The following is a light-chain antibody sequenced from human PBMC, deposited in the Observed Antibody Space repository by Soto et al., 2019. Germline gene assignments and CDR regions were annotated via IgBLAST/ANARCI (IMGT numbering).Light chain of an antibody. V-gene: IGLV1-47*01. CDR3: AAWDDSLSGVV. Sequence: QSVLTQPPSASGTPGQRVTISCSGSSSNIGSNYVYWYQQLPGTAPKLLIYRNNQRPSGVPDRFSGSKSGTSASLAISVLGSEDEADYYCAAWDDSLSGVVFGGGTKLTVL. CDR2: RNN. CDR1: SSNIGSNY. J-gene: IGLJ2*01.